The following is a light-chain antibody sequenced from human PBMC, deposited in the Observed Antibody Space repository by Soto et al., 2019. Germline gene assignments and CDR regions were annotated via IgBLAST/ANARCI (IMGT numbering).Light chain of an antibody. Sequence: QPVLTQSPSASASLGASVKLTCTLSSGHSSYVIAWHQQQPEKGPRYLMKLNSDGSHRKGDGIPDRFSGSSSGAERYLTISSLQSEDEADYYCQTWGTGFRVFGGGTKLTVL. CDR1: SGHSSYV. CDR2: LNSDGSH. CDR3: QTWGTGFRV. V-gene: IGLV4-69*01. J-gene: IGLJ3*02.